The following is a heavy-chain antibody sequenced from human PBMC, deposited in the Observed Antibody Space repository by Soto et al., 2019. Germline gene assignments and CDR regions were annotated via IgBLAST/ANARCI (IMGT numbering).Heavy chain of an antibody. Sequence: SETLSLTCTVSSGSISGYYWSWIRQPPGKGLEWIGSIYSSGTTYYNPSLKSRVTMSVDTSKIQFSLNLSSVTAADTAVYLCARQASYDFWDGRFYYNYYMDVWGKGTPVTVSS. V-gene: IGHV4-59*08. CDR2: IYSSGTT. CDR3: ARQASYDFWDGRFYYNYYMDV. D-gene: IGHD3-3*01. CDR1: SGSISGYY. J-gene: IGHJ6*03.